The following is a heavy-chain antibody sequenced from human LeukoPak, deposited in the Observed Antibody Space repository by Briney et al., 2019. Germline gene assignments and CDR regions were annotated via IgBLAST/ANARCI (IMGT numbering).Heavy chain of an antibody. CDR3: AKDSGYSSGRHTYNWLDR. CDR1: VGSISSGSYY. V-gene: IGHV4-61*02. J-gene: IGHJ5*02. D-gene: IGHD6-19*01. CDR2: IYTSGST. Sequence: SQTLSLTCTVSVGSISSGSYYWSSIRQPAGKGLEWMGRIYTSGSTNYNPSLKSRVTISVDTSKSPFSLKLSSVTAAHTAVYYCAKDSGYSSGRHTYNWLDRWGQGTLVTVSS.